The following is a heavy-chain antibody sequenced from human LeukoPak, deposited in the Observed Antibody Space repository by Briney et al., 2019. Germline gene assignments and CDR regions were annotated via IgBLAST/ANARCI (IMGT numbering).Heavy chain of an antibody. Sequence: PGGSLRLSCAASGFTFSSYAMSWVRQAPGKGLQWVSAITGSGGSTYYADSVKGRFTISRDNSKNTLSLQMNSLSAEDTAVYYCARRPSYYDSSDYYCFFDFWGQGTLVTVSS. CDR1: GFTFSSYA. CDR3: ARRPSYYDSSDYYCFFDF. CDR2: ITGSGGST. J-gene: IGHJ4*02. D-gene: IGHD3-22*01. V-gene: IGHV3-23*01.